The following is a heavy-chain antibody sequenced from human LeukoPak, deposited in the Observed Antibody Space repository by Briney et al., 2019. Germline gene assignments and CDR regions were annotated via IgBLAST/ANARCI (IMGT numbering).Heavy chain of an antibody. V-gene: IGHV3-53*04. CDR3: ARDEGGGGLDY. D-gene: IGHD3-16*01. Sequence: GGSLRLSCAASGYTVSSNYMRWVRQAPGKGLEWVSVIYSGGSTYYAASVKGRITISRHNSKNTLYFQMTTLRAEDTAVYYCARDEGGGGLDYWGQGTLVTVSS. J-gene: IGHJ4*02. CDR1: GYTVSSNY. CDR2: IYSGGST.